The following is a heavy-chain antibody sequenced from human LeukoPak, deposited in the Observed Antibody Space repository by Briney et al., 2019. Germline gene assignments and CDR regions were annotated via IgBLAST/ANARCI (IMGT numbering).Heavy chain of an antibody. CDR2: ITGSGGRT. J-gene: IGHJ4*02. V-gene: IGHV3-23*01. Sequence: GGSLRLSCAASGFTFSSYAMNWVRQAPGKGLEWVSAITGSGGRTYYADSVKGRFTISRDNSKNTLYLQMNSLRAEDTAVYYCARRSGIAVAGAFDYWGQGTLVTVSS. CDR1: GFTFSSYA. CDR3: ARRSGIAVAGAFDY. D-gene: IGHD6-19*01.